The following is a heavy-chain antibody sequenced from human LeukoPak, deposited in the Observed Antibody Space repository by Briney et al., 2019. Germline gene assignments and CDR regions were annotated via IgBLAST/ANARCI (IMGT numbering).Heavy chain of an antibody. CDR2: IYSGGST. CDR3: ARSGSSGWFHFDY. J-gene: IGHJ4*02. CDR1: GFTVSSNY. V-gene: IGHV3-53*01. Sequence: AGGSLRLSGAVSGFTVSSNYMSWVRQAPGKGLVWVSIIYSGGSTYYADSVKGRFTISRDNSKNTLYLQMNSLRAEDTAVYYCARSGSSGWFHFDYWGQGTLVTVSS. D-gene: IGHD2-15*01.